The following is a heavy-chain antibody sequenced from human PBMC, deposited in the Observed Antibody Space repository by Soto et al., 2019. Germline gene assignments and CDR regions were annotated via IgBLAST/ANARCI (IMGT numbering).Heavy chain of an antibody. V-gene: IGHV3-23*05. J-gene: IGHJ3*01. CDR3: AKRFFGSGSPPGAFDV. Sequence: GGSLRLSCAASGFKFSNYAMIWVRQAPGKGPEWVSFITSSGNGTYYADSVKGRFTISRDNSKNTLYVQMNNLRAEDTAKYYCAKRFFGSGSPPGAFDVWGPGTMVTVSS. D-gene: IGHD3-10*01. CDR1: GFKFSNYA. CDR2: ITSSGNGT.